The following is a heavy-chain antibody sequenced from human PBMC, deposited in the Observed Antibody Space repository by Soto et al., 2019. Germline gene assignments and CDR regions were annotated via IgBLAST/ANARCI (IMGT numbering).Heavy chain of an antibody. CDR3: VKNSGGFNT. CDR2: IDGSGGIT. V-gene: IGHV3-23*01. CDR1: GFTFGTTD. Sequence: QLLQSGGGLVQPGGSLTLSCAASGFTFGTTDMSWVRQAPGEGLEWVSTIDGSGGITYYPDSVKGRFTISRDNSRNTVYLQMNSLRGDDTALYYCVKNSGGFNTWGQGALVTVSS. D-gene: IGHD3-10*01. J-gene: IGHJ5*02.